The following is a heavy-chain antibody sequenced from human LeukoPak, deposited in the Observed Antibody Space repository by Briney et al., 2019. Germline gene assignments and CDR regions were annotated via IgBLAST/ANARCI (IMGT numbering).Heavy chain of an antibody. CDR1: GYTFTGYY. V-gene: IGHV1-2*02. Sequence: ASVKVSCKASGYTFTGYYMHWVRQAPGQGLEWMGWINPNGGGTNYAQKLQGRVTMTRDTSISTVYMELSRLRSDDTAVYYCARDKWLAFDYWGQGTLVTVSS. J-gene: IGHJ4*02. CDR3: ARDKWLAFDY. CDR2: INPNGGGT. D-gene: IGHD6-19*01.